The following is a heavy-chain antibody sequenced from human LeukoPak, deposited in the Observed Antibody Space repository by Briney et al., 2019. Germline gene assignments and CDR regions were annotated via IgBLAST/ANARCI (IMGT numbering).Heavy chain of an antibody. CDR3: AQHYYDSSGYFY. V-gene: IGHV4-31*03. CDR2: IYYSGST. CDR1: GGSISSGVYY. Sequence: SETLSLTCTVSGGSISSGVYYWNWIRQHPGKGLEWIGYIYYSGSTYYNPSLKSRVTISVDTSKSQFSLKLSSVTAADTAVYYCAQHYYDSSGYFYWGQGTLVTVSS. J-gene: IGHJ4*02. D-gene: IGHD3-22*01.